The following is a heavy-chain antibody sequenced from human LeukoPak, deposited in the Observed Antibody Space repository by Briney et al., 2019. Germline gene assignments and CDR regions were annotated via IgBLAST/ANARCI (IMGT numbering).Heavy chain of an antibody. D-gene: IGHD3-3*01. CDR2: VSGGGHNT. CDR3: AKDRSSWYYPFDS. CDR1: GFTFSSYA. V-gene: IGHV3-23*01. J-gene: IGHJ4*02. Sequence: GGSLRLSCVASGFTFSSYAMSWFRQAPGKGLEWVSVVSGGGHNTYYADSVKGRFTMSRDNSKRTVYLQMNSLRAEDTAVYYCAKDRSSWYYPFDSWGQGTLVTVSS.